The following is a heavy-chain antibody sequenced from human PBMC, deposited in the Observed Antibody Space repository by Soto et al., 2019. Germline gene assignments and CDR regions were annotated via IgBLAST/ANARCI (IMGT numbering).Heavy chain of an antibody. CDR1: GFTFSSYW. D-gene: IGHD1-26*01. Sequence: EVQLVESGGGLVQPGGSLRLSCAASGFTFSSYWMHWVRQDPGKGLVWVSRINSDGSSTSYADSVKGRFTISRDNAKNTLFIKMNSRRAEDTAVYYCARGGSYSPDAFDIWGQGTMVTVSS. CDR3: ARGGSYSPDAFDI. V-gene: IGHV3-74*01. J-gene: IGHJ3*02. CDR2: INSDGSST.